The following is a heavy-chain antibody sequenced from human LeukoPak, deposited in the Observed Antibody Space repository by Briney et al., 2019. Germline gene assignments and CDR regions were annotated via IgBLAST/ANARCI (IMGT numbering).Heavy chain of an antibody. Sequence: SETPSLTCAVYGGSFSGYYWSWIRQPPGKGLEWIGEINHSGSTNSNPSLKSRVTLSIDTSKNQFSLKRSSVTAVDTAVYYCARGRGYGDYVGAFDIWGQGTMVTVSS. V-gene: IGHV4-34*01. D-gene: IGHD4-17*01. CDR2: INHSGST. J-gene: IGHJ3*02. CDR3: ARGRGYGDYVGAFDI. CDR1: GGSFSGYY.